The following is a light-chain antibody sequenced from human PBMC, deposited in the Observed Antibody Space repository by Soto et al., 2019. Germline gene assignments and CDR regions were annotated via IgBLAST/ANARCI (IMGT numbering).Light chain of an antibody. CDR1: QDISKF. CDR3: QQYENRPYT. Sequence: DIGVSHWPSSLCASIGDRVSFTCQASQDISKFLNWYQHKPGQAPSLLIYDASKSHFGVPSRFSGSRSGTDFTFTISSLQPEDNATYYCQQYENRPYTFGPGTKVDIK. J-gene: IGKJ3*01. V-gene: IGKV1-33*01. CDR2: DAS.